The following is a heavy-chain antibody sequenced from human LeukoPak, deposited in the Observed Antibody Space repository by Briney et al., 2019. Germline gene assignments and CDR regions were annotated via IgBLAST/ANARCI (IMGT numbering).Heavy chain of an antibody. CDR3: ARATYYYDSSGYYFDY. Sequence: ASVKVSCKASGYTFTSYYMHWVRQAPGQGLEWMGIINPSGGSTSYAQKFQGRVTMTRDTSTSTVYMELSSLRSDDTAVYYCARATYYYDSSGYYFDYWGQGTLVTVSS. J-gene: IGHJ4*02. CDR1: GYTFTSYY. D-gene: IGHD3-22*01. V-gene: IGHV1-46*01. CDR2: INPSGGST.